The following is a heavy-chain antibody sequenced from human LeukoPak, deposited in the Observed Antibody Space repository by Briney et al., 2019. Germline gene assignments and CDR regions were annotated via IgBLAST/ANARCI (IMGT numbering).Heavy chain of an antibody. CDR2: ISSSSSYI. Sequence: GGSLRLSCAASGFTFSSYSMNWVRQAPGKGLEWVSSISSSSSYIYYADSVKGRFTISRDNAKNSLYLQMNSLRDEETAVYYGARWQPTVPCYYMDVWGKGTTVTVSS. CDR3: ARWQPTVPCYYMDV. V-gene: IGHV3-21*01. D-gene: IGHD4-17*01. CDR1: GFTFSSYS. J-gene: IGHJ6*03.